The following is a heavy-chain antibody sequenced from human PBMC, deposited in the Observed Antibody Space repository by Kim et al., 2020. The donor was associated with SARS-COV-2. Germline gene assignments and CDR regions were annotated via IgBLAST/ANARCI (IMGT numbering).Heavy chain of an antibody. CDR3: AKVGGSYFHAGPDY. V-gene: IGHV3-9*01. D-gene: IGHD1-26*01. CDR1: GFTFGDYA. Sequence: GGSLRLSCAASGFTFGDYAMHWVRQAPGKGLEWVSGISWNSGSIGYADSVKGRFTISRDNAKNSLYLQMNSLRAEDTALYYCAKVGGSYFHAGPDYWGQGTLVTVSS. CDR2: ISWNSGSI. J-gene: IGHJ4*02.